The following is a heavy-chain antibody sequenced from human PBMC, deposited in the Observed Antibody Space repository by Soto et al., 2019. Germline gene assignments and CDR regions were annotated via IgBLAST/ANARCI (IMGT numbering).Heavy chain of an antibody. CDR1: GYSIISGYY. CDR3: ARDPPFYSSTGPRFDY. Sequence: SETLSLTCAFSGYSIISGYYWGWIRQPPGKGLEWIGSIYHSGSSYYNPSLKSRVTISVDTSKNQFSLKLSSVTAADTAVYYCARDPPFYSSTGPRFDYWGQGTLVTVSS. V-gene: IGHV4-38-2*02. J-gene: IGHJ4*02. CDR2: IYHSGSS. D-gene: IGHD6-13*01.